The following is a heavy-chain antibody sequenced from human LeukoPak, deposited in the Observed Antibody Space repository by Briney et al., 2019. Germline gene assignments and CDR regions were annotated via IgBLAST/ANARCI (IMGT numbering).Heavy chain of an antibody. J-gene: IGHJ5*02. CDR3: ARGPLMSITMVRGVIPFDP. CDR2: ISGSGGST. Sequence: GGSLRLSCAASGFTFSSYAMSWVRQAPEKGLEWVSAISGSGGSTYYADSVKGRFTISRDNSKNTLYLQMNSLRAEDTAVYYCARGPLMSITMVRGVIPFDPWGQGTLVTVSS. V-gene: IGHV3-23*01. D-gene: IGHD3-10*01. CDR1: GFTFSSYA.